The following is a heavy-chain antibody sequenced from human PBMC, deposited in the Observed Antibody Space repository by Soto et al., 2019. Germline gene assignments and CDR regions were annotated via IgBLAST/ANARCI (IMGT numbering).Heavy chain of an antibody. V-gene: IGHV1-18*01. CDR3: ARSPRNSGSSWYSGGYYFDY. Sequence: QVQLVQSGAEVKKPGASVKVSCKASGYTFTSYGISWVRQAPGQGLEWMGWISAYNGNTNYAQKLQGRVTMTTDTSTSTAYMELRSLRSDDTAVYYCARSPRNSGSSWYSGGYYFDYWGQGTLVTVSS. J-gene: IGHJ4*02. CDR2: ISAYNGNT. CDR1: GYTFTSYG. D-gene: IGHD6-13*01.